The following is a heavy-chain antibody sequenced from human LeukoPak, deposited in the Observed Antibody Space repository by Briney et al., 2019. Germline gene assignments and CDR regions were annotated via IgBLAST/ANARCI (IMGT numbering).Heavy chain of an antibody. CDR3: APTYGDYVGFPFDY. Sequence: ASVKVSCKASGYTFTGYYMHWVRQAPGQGLEWMGWINPNSGGTNYAQKFQGRVTMTRDTSISTAYMELSRLRSDDTAVYYCAPTYGDYVGFPFDYWGQGTLVTVSS. J-gene: IGHJ4*02. CDR1: GYTFTGYY. D-gene: IGHD4-17*01. V-gene: IGHV1-2*02. CDR2: INPNSGGT.